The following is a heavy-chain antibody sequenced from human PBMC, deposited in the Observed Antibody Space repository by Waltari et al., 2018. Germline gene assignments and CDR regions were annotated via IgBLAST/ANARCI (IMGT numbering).Heavy chain of an antibody. Sequence: QVQLVQSGAEVKKPGASVKVSCRASGYTFNSYDITWVRQATGQGLEWMGWMNPNSGNTGYAQKFQGRVTITRNTSISTAYMELSSLRSEDTAVYYCARGSWDLRELLYFWGQGTLVTVSS. CDR2: MNPNSGNT. CDR1: GYTFNSYD. CDR3: ARGSWDLRELLYF. V-gene: IGHV1-8*03. D-gene: IGHD3-10*01. J-gene: IGHJ4*02.